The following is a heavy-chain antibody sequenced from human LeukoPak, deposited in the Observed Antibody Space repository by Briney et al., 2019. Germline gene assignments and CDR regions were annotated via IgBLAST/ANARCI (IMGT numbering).Heavy chain of an antibody. CDR1: GFSFSSYA. J-gene: IGHJ1*01. D-gene: IGHD2-2*01. V-gene: IGHV3-23*01. CDR2: ISGSGGST. CDR3: AKESPSAYCSSTSCYEQH. Sequence: GGSLRLSCAASGFSFSSYAMSWVRQAPGKGLEWVSAISGSGGSTHYADSVKGRFTISRDNSKNTLYLQMNSLRAEDTAVYYCAKESPSAYCSSTSCYEQHWGQGTLVTVSS.